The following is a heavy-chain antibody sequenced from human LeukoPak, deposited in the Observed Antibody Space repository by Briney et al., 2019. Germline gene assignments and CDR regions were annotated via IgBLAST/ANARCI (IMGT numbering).Heavy chain of an antibody. J-gene: IGHJ4*02. Sequence: ASVKVSCKASGYTFTGYYMHWVRQAPGQGLEWMGWINPNSGGTNYAQKFQGRVTMTRDTSISTAYMELSRLRSDDTAVYYCARVNTAMVHFDYWGQGTLVTVSS. CDR2: INPNSGGT. V-gene: IGHV1-2*02. CDR1: GYTFTGYY. CDR3: ARVNTAMVHFDY. D-gene: IGHD5-18*01.